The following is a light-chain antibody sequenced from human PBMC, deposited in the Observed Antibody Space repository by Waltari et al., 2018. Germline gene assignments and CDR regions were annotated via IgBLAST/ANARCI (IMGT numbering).Light chain of an antibody. V-gene: IGKV3-20*01. CDR2: GAS. CDR1: QSGGRT. CDR3: QHYVRLPVT. J-gene: IGKJ1*01. Sequence: IVLTQSPGTLSLSPGERATLPCRASQSGGRTLAWYQKRPGQAPRLLIYGASTRATAIPDRFSGSGSGTDFSLTISRLEPEDFAVYYCQHYVRLPVTFGQGTTVEIK.